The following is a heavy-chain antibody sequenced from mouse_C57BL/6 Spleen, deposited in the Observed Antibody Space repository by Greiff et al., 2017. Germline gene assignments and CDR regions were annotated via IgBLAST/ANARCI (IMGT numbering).Heavy chain of an antibody. CDR1: GYPFTSYW. Sequence: QVQLQQPGAELVKPGASVKMSCKASGYPFTSYWITWVKQRPGQGLEWIGDIYPGSGSTNYNEKFKGKATLTVDTSSSTAYMQLSSLTSEDSAVYDCASGGGYAKYYWGQGTSVTGSS. V-gene: IGHV1-55*01. CDR3: ASGGGYAKYY. J-gene: IGHJ4*01. CDR2: IYPGSGST.